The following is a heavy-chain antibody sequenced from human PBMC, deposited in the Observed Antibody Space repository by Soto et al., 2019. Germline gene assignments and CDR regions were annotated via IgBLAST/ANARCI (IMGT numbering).Heavy chain of an antibody. V-gene: IGHV3-30-3*01. CDR3: ARGPSSLTRFDY. CDR2: ISHDGSNK. CDR1: GFTFSSYA. J-gene: IGHJ4*02. Sequence: QVQLVESGGGVVQPGRSLRLSCAASGFTFSSYAMHWVRQAPGKGLEWVAVISHDGSNKYYADSVKGRFTISRDNSKNTLDLQMNSLRAEDTAVYYCARGPSSLTRFDYWGQGTLVTVSS. D-gene: IGHD2-2*01.